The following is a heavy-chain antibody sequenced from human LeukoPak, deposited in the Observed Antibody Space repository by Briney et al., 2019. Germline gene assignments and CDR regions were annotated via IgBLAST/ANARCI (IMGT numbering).Heavy chain of an antibody. V-gene: IGHV1-18*01. Sequence: ASVKVSCKASGYTFANYCVNWVRQAPGQGLEWMGLISTYNGNANYAQRLQGRVTMTTDTSTSTAYMELTSLRSDDTAVYYCARHRLHRVYYDSSGYYHDGFDIWGQGTMVTVSS. CDR3: ARHRLHRVYYDSSGYYHDGFDI. J-gene: IGHJ3*02. CDR2: ISTYNGNA. CDR1: GYTFANYC. D-gene: IGHD3-22*01.